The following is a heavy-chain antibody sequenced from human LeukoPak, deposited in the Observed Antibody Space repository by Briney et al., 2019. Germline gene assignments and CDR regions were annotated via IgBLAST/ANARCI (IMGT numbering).Heavy chain of an antibody. J-gene: IGHJ4*02. D-gene: IGHD4/OR15-4a*01. CDR3: ATKYGEN. CDR2: FWIDGTT. CDR1: GFTVSDTY. V-gene: IGHV3-66*02. Sequence: PGGSLRLSCVASGFTVSDTYMSWVRQAPGKGLECVSVFWIDGTTHHADSVKGRFTISRDSSKNTLYLQMSSLRPEDTAVYYCATKYGENWGQGTLVTVSS.